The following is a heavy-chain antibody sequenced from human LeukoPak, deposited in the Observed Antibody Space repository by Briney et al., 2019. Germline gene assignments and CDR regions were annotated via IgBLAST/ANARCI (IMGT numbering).Heavy chain of an antibody. V-gene: IGHV1-69*04. J-gene: IGHJ4*02. Sequence: SVKVSCKTSGGTFSNYAISWVRQAPGQGLEWMGRIIPIVGVANYAQKFQGRVTFTADKSTSTAYMELSSLRSEDTAVYYCARGAVAGAIYFDYWGQGTLVTVSS. D-gene: IGHD6-19*01. CDR2: IIPIVGVA. CDR3: ARGAVAGAIYFDY. CDR1: GGTFSNYA.